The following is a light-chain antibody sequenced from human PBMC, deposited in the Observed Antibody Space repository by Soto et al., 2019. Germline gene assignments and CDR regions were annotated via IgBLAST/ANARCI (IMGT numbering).Light chain of an antibody. CDR2: GAS. J-gene: IGKJ4*01. V-gene: IGKV1-12*01. CDR1: QGIGSW. CDR3: QQANSFPRT. Sequence: DIQMTQSPSSVSASVGDRVTITCRASQGIGSWLAWYQQKPGKAPKFLIYGASSLQRGVPSRFSGSGSGADFTLTITNRQPEDFATYYCQQANSFPRTFGGGTKVEIK.